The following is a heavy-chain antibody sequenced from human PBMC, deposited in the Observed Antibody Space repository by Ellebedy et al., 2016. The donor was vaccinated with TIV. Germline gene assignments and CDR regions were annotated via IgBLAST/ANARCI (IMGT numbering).Heavy chain of an antibody. CDR1: GFTFSSYA. V-gene: IGHV3-30*04. J-gene: IGHJ6*02. D-gene: IGHD5-18*01. Sequence: GESLKISXAASGFTFSSYAMHWVRQAPGKGLEWVAVISYDGSNKYYADSVKGRFTISRDNSKNTLYLQMNSLRAEDTAVYYCARDHTAMDVYYYGMDVWGQGTTVTVSS. CDR3: ARDHTAMDVYYYGMDV. CDR2: ISYDGSNK.